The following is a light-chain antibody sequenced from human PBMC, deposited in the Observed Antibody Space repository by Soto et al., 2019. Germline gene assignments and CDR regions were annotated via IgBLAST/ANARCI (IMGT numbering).Light chain of an antibody. CDR3: QQTYSLPWT. J-gene: IGKJ1*01. CDR1: QTISNY. CDR2: AAS. V-gene: IGKV1-39*01. Sequence: DIQMTQSPSSLSASVGDRVTITCRASQTISNYLHWYQHRPGEAPTVLIFAASNLHNVVPSRFSGSGSGTDFTLTISSLQPEDFATYYCQQTYSLPWTFGQGTKVEVK.